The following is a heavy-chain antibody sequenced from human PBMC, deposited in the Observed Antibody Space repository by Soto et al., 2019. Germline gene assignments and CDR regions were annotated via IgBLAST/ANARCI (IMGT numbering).Heavy chain of an antibody. Sequence: GGSLRLSCAASGFTFSSYSMNWVRQAPGKGLEWVSYISSSSSTIYYADSVKGRFTISRDNAKNSLYLQMNSLRDEDTAVYYCARDPGGRYFDWYLPFDYWGQGTLVTVSS. D-gene: IGHD3-9*01. CDR3: ARDPGGRYFDWYLPFDY. CDR1: GFTFSSYS. J-gene: IGHJ4*02. CDR2: ISSSSSTI. V-gene: IGHV3-48*02.